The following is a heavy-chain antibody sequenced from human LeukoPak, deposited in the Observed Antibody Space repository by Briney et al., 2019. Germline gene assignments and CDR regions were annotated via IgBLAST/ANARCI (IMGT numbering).Heavy chain of an antibody. CDR2: IGTAGDT. CDR1: GFTFSSYD. Sequence: GGSLRLSCAVSGFTFSSYDMHWVRQVIGKGLEWVSGIGTAGDTYSPDFVKGRFTISRENAKNFLYLQMNSLRAGDTAVYYCARADSRGYSLDYWGQGTLVTVSS. CDR3: ARADSRGYSLDY. J-gene: IGHJ4*02. V-gene: IGHV3-13*01. D-gene: IGHD5-18*01.